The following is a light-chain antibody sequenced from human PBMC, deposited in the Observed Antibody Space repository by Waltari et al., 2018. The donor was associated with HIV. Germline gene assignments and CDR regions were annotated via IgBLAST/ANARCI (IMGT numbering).Light chain of an antibody. CDR1: SSNIGNNY. CDR2: DNN. Sequence: QSVLTQPPSVSAAPGQKVTISCSGSSSNIGNNYVSWYQQLPGTAPKLLIYDNNKRPSGIPDRCSGSKSGTSATLGITGLQTGDEADYYCGTWDSSLSAGRVFGGGTKLTVL. CDR3: GTWDSSLSAGRV. J-gene: IGLJ3*02. V-gene: IGLV1-51*01.